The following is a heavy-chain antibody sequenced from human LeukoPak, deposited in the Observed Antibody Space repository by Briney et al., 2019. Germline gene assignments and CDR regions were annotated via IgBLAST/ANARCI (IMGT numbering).Heavy chain of an antibody. CDR1: GGSFSGYY. Sequence: SETLSLTCAVYGGSFSGYYWSWIRQPPGKGLEWIGEINHSGSTNYNPSLKSRVTISVDTSKNQFSLKLSSVTAADTAVYYRARISYSRIRGFQHWGQGTLVTVSS. D-gene: IGHD6-13*01. J-gene: IGHJ1*01. V-gene: IGHV4-34*01. CDR3: ARISYSRIRGFQH. CDR2: INHSGST.